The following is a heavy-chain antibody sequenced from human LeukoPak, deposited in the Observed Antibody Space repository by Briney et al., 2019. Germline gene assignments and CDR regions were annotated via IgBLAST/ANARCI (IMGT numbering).Heavy chain of an antibody. D-gene: IGHD3-16*01. CDR3: AKREGYGSIDY. CDR1: GFTFSPYA. Sequence: GGSLRLSCAASGFTFSPYAMNWVRQAPGEGLEWVSSISSSVSHKYYADSVRGRFTISRDNAMNSVYLQMNSLRAEDAALYYCAKREGYGSIDYWGQGTLVTVSS. CDR2: ISSSVSHK. V-gene: IGHV3-21*04. J-gene: IGHJ4*02.